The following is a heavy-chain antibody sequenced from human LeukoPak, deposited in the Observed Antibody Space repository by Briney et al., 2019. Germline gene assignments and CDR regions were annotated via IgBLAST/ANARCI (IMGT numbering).Heavy chain of an antibody. CDR2: INAGNGNT. J-gene: IGHJ4*02. CDR3: AKPYSGSYYFDY. Sequence: ASVKVSCKASGYTFTSYAMHWVRQAPGQRLEWMGWINAGNGNTKYPQKFQGRVTITRDTSASTAYMELSSLRSEDTAVYYCAKPYSGSYYFDYWGQGTLVTVSS. V-gene: IGHV1-3*01. CDR1: GYTFTSYA. D-gene: IGHD1-26*01.